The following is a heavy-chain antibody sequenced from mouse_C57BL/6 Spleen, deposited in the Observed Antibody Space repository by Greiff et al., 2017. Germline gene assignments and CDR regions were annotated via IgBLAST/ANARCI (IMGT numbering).Heavy chain of an antibody. D-gene: IGHD2-5*01. CDR1: GFSFNTYA. CDR2: IRSKSNNYAT. CDR3: VGYSNYGAMDY. J-gene: IGHJ4*01. Sequence: EVMLVESGGGLVQPKGSLKLSCAASGFSFNTYAMNWVRQAPGKGLEWVARIRSKSNNYATYYADSVKDRFTISRDDSESMLYLQMNNLKTEDTAMYYCVGYSNYGAMDYWGQGTSVTVSS. V-gene: IGHV10-1*01.